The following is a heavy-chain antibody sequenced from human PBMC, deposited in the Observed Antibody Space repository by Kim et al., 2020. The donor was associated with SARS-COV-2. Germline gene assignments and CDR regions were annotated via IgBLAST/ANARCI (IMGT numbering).Heavy chain of an antibody. V-gene: IGHV3-23*01. CDR3: ANIWEYSSSPGFDY. J-gene: IGHJ4*02. CDR1: GFTFSSYA. CDR2: ISGSGGST. D-gene: IGHD6-6*01. Sequence: GGSLRLSCAASGFTFSSYAMSWVRQAPGKGLEWVSAISGSGGSTYYADSVKGRFTISRDNSKNTLYLQMNSLRAEDTAVYYCANIWEYSSSPGFDYWGQGTLVTVSS.